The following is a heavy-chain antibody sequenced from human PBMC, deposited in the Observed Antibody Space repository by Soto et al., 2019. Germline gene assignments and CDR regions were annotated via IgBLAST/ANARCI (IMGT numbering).Heavy chain of an antibody. CDR2: ISYDGSNK. CDR1: GFTFSSYG. D-gene: IGHD2-15*01. J-gene: IGHJ4*02. V-gene: IGHV3-30*18. CDR3: AKDGAGSGYFDY. Sequence: GGSLRLSCAASGFTFSSYGMHWVRQAPGKGLEWVAVISYDGSNKYYADSVKGRFTISRDNSKNTLYLQMNSLRAEDTAVYYCAKDGAGSGYFDYWGQGTLVTVSS.